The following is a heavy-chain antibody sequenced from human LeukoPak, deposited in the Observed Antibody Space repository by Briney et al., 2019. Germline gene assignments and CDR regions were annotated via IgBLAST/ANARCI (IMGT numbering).Heavy chain of an antibody. V-gene: IGHV3-11*01. Sequence: GGSLRLSCAASGFTFSDYYMSWIRQAPGKGLEWVSYISSSGSTIYYADSVKGRFTISRDNAKHSLYLQMNSLRAEDTAVYYCALGEGYYYYYGMDVWGQGTTVTVSS. CDR1: GFTFSDYY. J-gene: IGHJ6*02. D-gene: IGHD3-10*01. CDR2: ISSSGSTI. CDR3: ALGEGYYYYYGMDV.